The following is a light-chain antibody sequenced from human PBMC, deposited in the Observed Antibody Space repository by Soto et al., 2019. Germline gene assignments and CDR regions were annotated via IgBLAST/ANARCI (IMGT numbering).Light chain of an antibody. CDR1: QSVSSSY. V-gene: IGKV3D-20*02. CDR2: GAS. Sequence: EIVLTQSPGTLSLSPGERATLSCRASQSVSSSYLAWYQQKPGQAPRLLIYGASSRATGIPARFSGSGSGTEFTLTISSLQSEDFADYYCQQRSNWPPVTFGPGTKVDI. CDR3: QQRSNWPPVT. J-gene: IGKJ3*01.